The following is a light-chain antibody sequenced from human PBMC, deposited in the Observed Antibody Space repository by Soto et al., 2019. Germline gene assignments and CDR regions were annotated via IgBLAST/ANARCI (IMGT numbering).Light chain of an antibody. V-gene: IGLV1-40*01. CDR2: NNS. Sequence: QTVVTQPPSVSGAPGQRVTISCTGGTSNIGADFDVHWYQSLPGTAPKLLIYNNSNRPSGVPDRFSGSKSGTSASLAITGLQAEDEADYYCQSYDSSLSAYLFGTGTQLTVL. J-gene: IGLJ1*01. CDR1: TSNIGADFD. CDR3: QSYDSSLSAYL.